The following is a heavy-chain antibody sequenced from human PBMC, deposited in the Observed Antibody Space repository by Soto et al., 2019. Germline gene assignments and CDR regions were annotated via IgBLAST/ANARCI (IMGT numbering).Heavy chain of an antibody. V-gene: IGHV3-9*01. D-gene: IGHD4-4*01. CDR1: GFTFDAYA. CDR2: ISWSGDNV. Sequence: QLVESGGGLVQPGRSLRLSCAASGFTFDAYAMHWVRQAPGKGLEWVSGISWSGDNVAYADSVKGRFITSRDNVKNSLYLQMNSLRVEDTALYHCVKVSYSSLTTLGSAFDVWGQGTMVTVS. J-gene: IGHJ3*01. CDR3: VKVSYSSLTTLGSAFDV.